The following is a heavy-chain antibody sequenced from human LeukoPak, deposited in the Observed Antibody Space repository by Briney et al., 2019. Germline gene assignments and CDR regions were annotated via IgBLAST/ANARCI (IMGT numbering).Heavy chain of an antibody. CDR2: ISSTRSSI. J-gene: IGHJ4*02. CDR1: GFTFSDYS. V-gene: IGHV3-48*04. D-gene: IGHD6-13*01. CDR3: ARDPLSSSHFFDY. Sequence: PGGSLRLSCAASGFTFSDYSMNWVRQAPGKGLEWVSYISSTRSSIYYADSVKGRFTISRDNAKNSLFLQLNSLRAEDTAVYYCARDPLSSSHFFDYWGQGTLVTVSS.